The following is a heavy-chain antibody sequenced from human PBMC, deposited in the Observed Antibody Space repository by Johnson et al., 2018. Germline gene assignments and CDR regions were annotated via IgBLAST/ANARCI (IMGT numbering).Heavy chain of an antibody. CDR1: GGTFSSYA. CDR2: IIPIFGTA. V-gene: IGHV1-69*01. CDR3: ARSGYCSGGSCYWDYYYYGMDV. J-gene: IGHJ6*02. D-gene: IGHD2-15*01. Sequence: QVQLVESGAEVKKPGSSVKVSCKASGGTFSSYAISWVRQAPGQGLEWMGGIIPIFGTANYAQKFQGRVTITADESTSTAYMELSSLRSEDTAGYYCARSGYCSGGSCYWDYYYYGMDVWGQGTTVTVSS.